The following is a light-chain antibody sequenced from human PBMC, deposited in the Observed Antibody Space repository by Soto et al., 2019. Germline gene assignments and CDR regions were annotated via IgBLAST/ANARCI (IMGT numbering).Light chain of an antibody. Sequence: QAVVTQPPSVSGAPGQRVTISCTGSSSNIGGGYDVHWYQQLPGTAPKLLIHANSNRPSGVLDRFSGSKSGTSASLAITGLQAEDEADYYCQSYDSSLSGVFGGGTKLTVL. CDR2: ANS. V-gene: IGLV1-40*01. CDR1: SSNIGGGYD. CDR3: QSYDSSLSGV. J-gene: IGLJ2*01.